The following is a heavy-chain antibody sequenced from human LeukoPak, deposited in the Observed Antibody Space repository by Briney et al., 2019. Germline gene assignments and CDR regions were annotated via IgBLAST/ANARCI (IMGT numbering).Heavy chain of an antibody. CDR1: GYTFTDYY. D-gene: IGHD1-26*01. J-gene: IGHJ4*02. CDR2: INPNSGDT. V-gene: IGHV1-2*02. Sequence: ASAKVSCKESGYTFTDYYMHWVRQAPGQGLEWMGWINPNSGDTNYPQTFQGRVTMTRDTSISTAYMELSRLRSDDTAVYYCVRDDGSYSAPFGYWGQGTLVTVSS. CDR3: VRDDGSYSAPFGY.